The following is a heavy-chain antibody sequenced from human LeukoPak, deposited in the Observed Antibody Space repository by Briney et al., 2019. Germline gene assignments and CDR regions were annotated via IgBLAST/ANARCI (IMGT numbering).Heavy chain of an antibody. Sequence: SETLSLTCTVSGGSISSGSYYWSWIRQPAGKGLEWIGRIYTSGSTNYNPSLKSRVTISVDTSKNQFSLKLSSVTAADTAVYYCARSRLGMGLDYWGRGTLVTVSS. CDR3: ARSRLGMGLDY. CDR1: GGSISSGSYY. J-gene: IGHJ4*02. D-gene: IGHD7-27*01. CDR2: IYTSGST. V-gene: IGHV4-61*02.